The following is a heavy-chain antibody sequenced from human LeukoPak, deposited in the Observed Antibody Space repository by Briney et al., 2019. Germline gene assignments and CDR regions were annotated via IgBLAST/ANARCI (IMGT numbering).Heavy chain of an antibody. J-gene: IGHJ5*02. CDR2: IYYSGST. D-gene: IGHD3-22*01. Sequence: SETLSLTCSVLGGSIRSSNYYWGWIRHPPGKGLEWIGSIYYSGSTYYNPSLKGRGTMSVDTSNNQFSLKLTSATATDTAVYYCVRLFYYDSRGPPSWGQGTLVTVSS. CDR1: GGSIRSSNYY. V-gene: IGHV4-39*01. CDR3: VRLFYYDSRGPPS.